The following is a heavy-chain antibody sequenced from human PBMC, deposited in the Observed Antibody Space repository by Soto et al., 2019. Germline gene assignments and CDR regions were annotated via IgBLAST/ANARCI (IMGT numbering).Heavy chain of an antibody. CDR3: ARDRVGYYDSSGYYYDYYYGMDV. CDR2: IYSGGST. Sequence: GGSLRLSCAASGFTVSSNYMSWVRQAPGKGLEWVSVIYSGGSTYYADSVKGRFTISRHNSKNTLYLQMNSLRAEDTAVYYCARDRVGYYDSSGYYYDYYYGMDVWGQGTTVTVSS. D-gene: IGHD3-22*01. CDR1: GFTVSSNY. J-gene: IGHJ6*02. V-gene: IGHV3-53*04.